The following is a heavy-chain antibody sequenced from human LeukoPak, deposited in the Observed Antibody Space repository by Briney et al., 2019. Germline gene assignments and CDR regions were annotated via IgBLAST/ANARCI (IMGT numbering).Heavy chain of an antibody. D-gene: IGHD3-10*01. CDR2: IYYSGST. V-gene: IGHV4-59*01. CDR1: GGSISSYY. J-gene: IGHJ4*02. Sequence: PSETLSLTCTVSGGSISSYYWSWIRQPPGKGLEWIGYIYYSGSTNYNPSLKSRVTISVDTSKNQFSLKLSSVTAADTAVYYCARANCYGSGSYFQYWGQGTLVTVSS. CDR3: ARANCYGSGSYFQY.